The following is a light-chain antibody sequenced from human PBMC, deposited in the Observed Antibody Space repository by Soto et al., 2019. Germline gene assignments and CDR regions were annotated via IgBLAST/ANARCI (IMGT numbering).Light chain of an antibody. V-gene: IGKV3-20*01. CDR1: QSVSSN. Sequence: EIVMTQSPATLSVSPGERATLSCRASQSVSSNLALYQQKPGQAPSHLIYDAASRATGIPDRFSGSGSGTDFTLTISRLEPEDFAVYYCQQHGNSPLTFGQGTRLEI. J-gene: IGKJ5*01. CDR3: QQHGNSPLT. CDR2: DAA.